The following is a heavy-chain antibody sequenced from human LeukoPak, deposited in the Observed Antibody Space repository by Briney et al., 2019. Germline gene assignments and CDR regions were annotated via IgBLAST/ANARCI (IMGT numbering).Heavy chain of an antibody. D-gene: IGHD6-13*01. J-gene: IGHJ6*03. CDR2: INHSGST. CDR3: AREGHSSSWATYYYYYYMDV. V-gene: IGHV4-34*01. Sequence: KPSETLSLTCAVYGGSFSGYYWSWIRQPPGKGLEWIGEINHSGSTNYNPSLKSRVTISVDTSKNQFSLKLSSVTAADTAVYYCAREGHSSSWATYYYYYYMDVWGKGTTVTVSS. CDR1: GGSFSGYY.